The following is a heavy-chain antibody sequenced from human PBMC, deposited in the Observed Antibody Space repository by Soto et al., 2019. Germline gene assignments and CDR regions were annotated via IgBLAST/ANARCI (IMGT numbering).Heavy chain of an antibody. Sequence: ASVKVSCKASGYTFTSYGISWVRQAPGQGLEWMGWISAYNGNTNYAQKFQGRVTITADESTSTAYMELSSLRSEDTAVYYCARESPSSITIFGVVRWFDPWGQGTLVTVSS. CDR1: GYTFTSYG. J-gene: IGHJ5*02. CDR2: ISAYNGNT. D-gene: IGHD3-3*01. V-gene: IGHV1-18*04. CDR3: ARESPSSITIFGVVRWFDP.